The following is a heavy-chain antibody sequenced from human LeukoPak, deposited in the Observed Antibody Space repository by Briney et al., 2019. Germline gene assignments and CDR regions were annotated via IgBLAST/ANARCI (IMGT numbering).Heavy chain of an antibody. J-gene: IGHJ4*02. CDR1: GVTFSSYW. CDR2: IKQDGSDK. Sequence: GGSLRLSCAASGVTFSSYWMSWVRQAPGKGLEWVANIKQDGSDKYYVDSVKGRFTISRDNAKNSLYLQMNSLRAEDTAVYYCARGGYTYGVRPFWDQGTLVTVSS. D-gene: IGHD5-18*01. CDR3: ARGGYTYGVRPF. V-gene: IGHV3-7*01.